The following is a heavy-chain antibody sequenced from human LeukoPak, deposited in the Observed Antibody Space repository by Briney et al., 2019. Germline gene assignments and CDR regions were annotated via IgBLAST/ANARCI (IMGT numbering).Heavy chain of an antibody. CDR2: INTNTGNP. J-gene: IGHJ4*02. CDR3: ARVPQYYYGSGSYYTLDY. CDR1: GCTFTSYA. Sequence: VASMKVSCKASGCTFTSYAMNWVRQAPGQGLEWMGWINTNTGNPTYAQGFTGRFVFSLDTSVSTAYLQISSLKAEDTAVYYCARVPQYYYGSGSYYTLDYWGQGTLVTVSS. D-gene: IGHD3-10*01. V-gene: IGHV7-4-1*02.